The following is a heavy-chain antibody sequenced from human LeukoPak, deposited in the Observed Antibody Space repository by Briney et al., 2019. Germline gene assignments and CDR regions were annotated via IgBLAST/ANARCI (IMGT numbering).Heavy chain of an antibody. CDR2: IYYSGST. CDR3: ARWDGYKSQYDY. CDR1: GGSISSYY. Sequence: SETLSLACTVSGGSISSYYWSWIRQPPGKGLEWIGYIYYSGSTNYNPSLKSRVTISVVTSKNQFSRRLTSVTAADTAVYYCARWDGYKSQYDYWGQGTLVTVSS. V-gene: IGHV4-59*01. D-gene: IGHD5-24*01. J-gene: IGHJ4*02.